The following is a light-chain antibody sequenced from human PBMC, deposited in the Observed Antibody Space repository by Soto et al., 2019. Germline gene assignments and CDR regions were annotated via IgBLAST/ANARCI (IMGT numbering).Light chain of an antibody. J-gene: IGKJ4*01. CDR1: QSVARN. Sequence: IVMTQTPATLSVSPGERVTLSCRASQSVARNLAWYQEKPAQVPRLLIYNASTRATGVPARFSGSGSGTQFTLTISSLQSEDFAVYYCQQYDYWPPITFGGGTRVEIK. V-gene: IGKV3D-15*01. CDR3: QQYDYWPPIT. CDR2: NAS.